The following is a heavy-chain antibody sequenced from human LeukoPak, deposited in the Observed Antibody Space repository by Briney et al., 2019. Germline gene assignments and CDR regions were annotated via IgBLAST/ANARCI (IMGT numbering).Heavy chain of an antibody. D-gene: IGHD4/OR15-4a*01. CDR1: GFTFSTYD. CDR3: ARGRTMGPF. CDR2: LISSGTIV. Sequence: SLRLSCAASGFTFSTYDMNCVRHAPRPGLGWGAHLISSGTIVYSADAVTGRFILSSDNAKNSLYVEMNGLRGEDTAVYYCARGRTMGPFGGQGTLVTVSS. J-gene: IGHJ4*02. V-gene: IGHV3-48*03.